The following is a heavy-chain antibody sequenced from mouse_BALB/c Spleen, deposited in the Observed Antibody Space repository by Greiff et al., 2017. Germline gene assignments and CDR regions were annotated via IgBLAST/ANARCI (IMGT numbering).Heavy chain of an antibody. J-gene: IGHJ2*01. V-gene: IGHV14-4*02. Sequence: VQLQQSGAELVRPGASVKLSCTASGFNFKDYYMHWVKQRPEQGLEWIGWIDPENGDTKYAPKFQGKATMTADTSSNTAYLQLSSLSSEDTAVYYCNTLGGNYFPFDSWGQGTTLTVSS. CDR2: IDPENGDT. CDR3: NTLGGNYFPFDS. CDR1: GFNFKDYY. D-gene: IGHD2-1*01.